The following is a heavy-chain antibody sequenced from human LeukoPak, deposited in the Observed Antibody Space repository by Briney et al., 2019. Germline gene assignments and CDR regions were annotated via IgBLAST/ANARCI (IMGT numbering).Heavy chain of an antibody. D-gene: IGHD3-22*01. CDR3: TAYYYDTSGRLD. CDR1: GFTVSNAW. V-gene: IGHV3-15*01. Sequence: GGSLRLSCAASGFTVSNAWMNWVRQGPGKGLEWVGRIKSKTDGGTTDCAAPVKGRFTISRDDSKNTPYLQMNSLKTEDTAVYYCTAYYYDTSGRLDWGQGTLVTVSS. J-gene: IGHJ4*02. CDR2: IKSKTDGGTT.